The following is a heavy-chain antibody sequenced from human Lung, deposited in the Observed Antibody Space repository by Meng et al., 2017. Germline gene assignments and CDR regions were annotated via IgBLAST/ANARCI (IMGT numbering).Heavy chain of an antibody. CDR1: GYTCSDYW. CDR3: ARDEDISAAGKLFVDY. D-gene: IGHD6-13*01. J-gene: IGHJ4*02. Sequence: QVQQVQYGSEAKKPGASVNVSCKAAGYTCSDYWLHWVRRAPGQGLEWMGRINPKSGDTHYAQRFQDRVAMTGDTSISTAYIELSGLRSDDTAMYYCARDEDISAAGKLFVDYWGQGTLVTVSS. CDR2: INPKSGDT. V-gene: IGHV1-2*06.